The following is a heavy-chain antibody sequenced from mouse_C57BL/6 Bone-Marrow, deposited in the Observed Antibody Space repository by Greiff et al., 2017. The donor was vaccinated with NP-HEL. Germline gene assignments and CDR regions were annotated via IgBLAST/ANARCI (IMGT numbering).Heavy chain of an antibody. V-gene: IGHV3-8*01. CDR1: GYSITSDY. D-gene: IGHD2-12*01. Sequence: VQLKQSGPGLAKPSQTLSLTCSVTGYSITSDYWNWIRKFPGNKLEYMGYISYSGSTYSNPSLKSRISITRDTSKNQYYLQLNSVTTEDTATYYCARSGYYFTRYFDVWGTGTTVTVSS. J-gene: IGHJ1*03. CDR2: ISYSGST. CDR3: ARSGYYFTRYFDV.